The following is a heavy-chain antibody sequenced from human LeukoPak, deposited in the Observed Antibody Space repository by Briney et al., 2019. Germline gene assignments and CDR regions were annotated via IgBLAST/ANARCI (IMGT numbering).Heavy chain of an antibody. CDR1: GFTFSSYG. CDR2: ISFDGSNK. D-gene: IGHD3-9*01. CDR3: AKDHHSYYDILTGLTRSYYYYGMDV. Sequence: GRSLRLSCAASGFTFSSYGMHWVRQAPGKGLEWVAVISFDGSNKYYADSVKGRFTVSRDNSKNTLYLQMNSLRAEDTAVYYCAKDHHSYYDILTGLTRSYYYYGMDVWGQGTTVTVSS. J-gene: IGHJ6*02. V-gene: IGHV3-30*18.